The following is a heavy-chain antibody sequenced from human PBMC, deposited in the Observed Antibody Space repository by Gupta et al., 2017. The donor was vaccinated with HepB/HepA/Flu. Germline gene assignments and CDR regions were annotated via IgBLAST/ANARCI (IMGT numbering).Heavy chain of an antibody. CDR1: GFTFSSLA. D-gene: IGHD6-19*01. CDR3: ARGPLYSSGYDY. V-gene: IGHV3-30*04. J-gene: IGHJ4*02. CDR2: ISYDERNE. Sequence: QVQLVESGGGVVEPGRSLRLSCAASGFTFSSLAMHWVRQAPGKGLEWVALISYDERNEYYADSVKGRFTISRDNSRNTLYLQMNSLRPEDTAVYYCARGPLYSSGYDYWGQGTLVTVSS.